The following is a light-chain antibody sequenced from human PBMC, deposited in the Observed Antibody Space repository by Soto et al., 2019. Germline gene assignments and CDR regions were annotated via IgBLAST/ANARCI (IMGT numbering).Light chain of an antibody. Sequence: IVLTKSPVTLSLSPGERATLSCRASQSVSSSYLAWYQQKPGQAPRLLIYGASSRATGIPDRFSGSGSGTDFTLTISRLEPEDFAVYYCQQYDSSPKTFGQGTKVDI. J-gene: IGKJ1*01. CDR2: GAS. CDR3: QQYDSSPKT. CDR1: QSVSSSY. V-gene: IGKV3-20*01.